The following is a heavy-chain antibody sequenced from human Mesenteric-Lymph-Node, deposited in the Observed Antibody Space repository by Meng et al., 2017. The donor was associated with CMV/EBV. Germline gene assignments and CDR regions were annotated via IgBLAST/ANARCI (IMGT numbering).Heavy chain of an antibody. CDR3: ARVGKAYYDFWSGYYADGTTYSYFDY. V-gene: IGHV3-48*04. CDR2: ISSSSSTI. J-gene: IGHJ4*02. CDR1: GFTFSSYS. D-gene: IGHD3-3*01. Sequence: GGSLRLSCAASGFTFSSYSMNWVRQAPGKGLEWVSYISSSSSTIYYADSVKGRFTISRDNTKNSLYLQMNSLRAEDTAVYYCARVGKAYYDFWSGYYADGTTYSYFDYWGQGTLVTVSS.